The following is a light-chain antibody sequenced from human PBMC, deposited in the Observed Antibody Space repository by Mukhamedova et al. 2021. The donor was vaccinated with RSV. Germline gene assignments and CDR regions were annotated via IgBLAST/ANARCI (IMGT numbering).Light chain of an antibody. V-gene: IGKV1-39*01. Sequence: WYQRRVHGKAPQVLIYGISNLQSGVPSRFSGSGSGTDFTLTISSLQPEDLATYYCQQSNDIPYTFGQGTTVEIK. CDR2: GIS. J-gene: IGKJ2*01. CDR3: QQSNDIPYT.